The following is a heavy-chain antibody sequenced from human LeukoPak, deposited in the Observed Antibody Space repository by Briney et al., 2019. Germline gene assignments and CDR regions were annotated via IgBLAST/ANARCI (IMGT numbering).Heavy chain of an antibody. D-gene: IGHD3-10*01. J-gene: IGHJ4*02. V-gene: IGHV3-21*01. Sequence: GGSLRLSFSPSGFTVSSDNMNWVRQAPGKGLEWVSSISSGSNYIYYADSLKGRFTISRDNAKNSLYLQMNSLRAEDTAVYYCTRIFYYGSKGGYPDFWGQGTLVTVSS. CDR3: TRIFYYGSKGGYPDF. CDR2: ISSGSNYI. CDR1: GFTVSSDN.